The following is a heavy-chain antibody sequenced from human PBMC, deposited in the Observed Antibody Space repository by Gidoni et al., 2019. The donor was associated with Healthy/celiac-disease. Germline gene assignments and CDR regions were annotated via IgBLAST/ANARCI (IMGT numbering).Heavy chain of an antibody. V-gene: IGHV3-7*03. CDR2: IKQDGSEK. CDR3: ARDAYYYDSSGYYYDY. D-gene: IGHD3-22*01. Sequence: EVQLVESGGGLVQPGGSLRISCAASGFTFSSYWMSWVRQAPGKGLEWVANIKQDGSEKYYVDSVKGRFTISRDNAKNSLYLQMNSLRAEDTAVYYCARDAYYYDSSGYYYDYWGQGTLVTVSS. CDR1: GFTFSSYW. J-gene: IGHJ4*02.